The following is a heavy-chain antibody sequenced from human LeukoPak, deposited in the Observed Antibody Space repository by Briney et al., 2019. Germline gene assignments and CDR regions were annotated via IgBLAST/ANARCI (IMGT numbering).Heavy chain of an antibody. D-gene: IGHD4-17*01. V-gene: IGHV3-33*01. CDR1: GFTFSNYG. CDR3: ATSVRWVTTVVDY. J-gene: IGHJ4*02. Sequence: PGGPLRLSCAASGFTFSNYGMHWVRQAPGKGLEWVAVIWFDGSNKYYADSLKGRFIISRDNSKNTLYLQMNSLRAEDTAVYYCATSVRWVTTVVDYWGQGTLVTVSS. CDR2: IWFDGSNK.